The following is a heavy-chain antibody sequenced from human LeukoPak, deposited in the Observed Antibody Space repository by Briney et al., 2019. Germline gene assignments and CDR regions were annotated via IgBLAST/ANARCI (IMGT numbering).Heavy chain of an antibody. V-gene: IGHV3-23*01. Sequence: GGSLRLSCAASGFTFGTYAMSWVRQGPGKGLEWVSAISGIGTYTYYADSVKGRFTISRDNSKNTLYLQMNSLRAEDTAVYYCVRTGVPLAFDIWGQGTMVTVSS. J-gene: IGHJ3*02. CDR1: GFTFGTYA. CDR2: ISGIGTYT. CDR3: VRTGVPLAFDI. D-gene: IGHD1-1*01.